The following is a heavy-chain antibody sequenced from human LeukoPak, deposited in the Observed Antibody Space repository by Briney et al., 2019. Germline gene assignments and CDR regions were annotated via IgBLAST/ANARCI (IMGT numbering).Heavy chain of an antibody. V-gene: IGHV7-4-1*02. CDR2: INTNTGNP. CDR3: ARAPQYYGSGSYYFQH. J-gene: IGHJ1*01. Sequence: ASVKVSCKASGYTFTGYYMHWVRQAPGQGLEWMGWINTNTGNPTYAQGFTGRFVFSLDTSVSTAYLQISSLKADDTAVYYCARAPQYYGSGSYYFQHWGQGTLVTVSS. CDR1: GYTFTGYY. D-gene: IGHD3-10*01.